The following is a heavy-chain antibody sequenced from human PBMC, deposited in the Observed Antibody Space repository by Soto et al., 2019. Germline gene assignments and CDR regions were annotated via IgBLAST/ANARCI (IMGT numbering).Heavy chain of an antibody. CDR2: INHSGST. Sequence: SETLSLTCAVYGGSFSGYYWIWIRQPPGKGLEWIGEINHSGSTNYNPSLKSRVTISVDTSKNQFSLKLSSVTAADTAVYYCARVKGIGSGWYRSNWFDPWGQGTLVTVSS. CDR1: GGSFSGYY. J-gene: IGHJ5*02. CDR3: ARVKGIGSGWYRSNWFDP. D-gene: IGHD6-19*01. V-gene: IGHV4-34*01.